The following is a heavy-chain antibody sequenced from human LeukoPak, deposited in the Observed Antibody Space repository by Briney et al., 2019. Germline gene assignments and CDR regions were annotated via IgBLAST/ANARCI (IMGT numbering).Heavy chain of an antibody. V-gene: IGHV1-69*13. CDR3: ARGGLYCSSTSCYTPFDY. J-gene: IGHJ4*02. D-gene: IGHD2-2*02. CDR2: IIPIFGTA. Sequence: SVKVSCKAAGGTFSSYAISWVRQAPGQGLEWMGGIIPIFGTANYAQEFRGRVTITADESTSTAYMELSSLRSEDTAVYYCARGGLYCSSTSCYTPFDYWGQGTLVTVSS. CDR1: GGTFSSYA.